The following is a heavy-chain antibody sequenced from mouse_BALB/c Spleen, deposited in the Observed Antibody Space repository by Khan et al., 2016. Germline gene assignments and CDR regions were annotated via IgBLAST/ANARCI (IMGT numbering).Heavy chain of an antibody. Sequence: QVQLQQPGAELVRPGASVTLSCKASGYTFTDYEIHWVKQTPVHGLEWIGAIDPETDNTAYNPKFKGKATLTADTSSSTAYMELRSLTSEDSAFYQCLLLRSLHWYVDVWGAGATVAVSS. V-gene: IGHV1-15*01. CDR1: GYTFTDYE. CDR2: IDPETDNT. J-gene: IGHJ1*01. D-gene: IGHD1-1*01. CDR3: LLLRSLHWYVDV.